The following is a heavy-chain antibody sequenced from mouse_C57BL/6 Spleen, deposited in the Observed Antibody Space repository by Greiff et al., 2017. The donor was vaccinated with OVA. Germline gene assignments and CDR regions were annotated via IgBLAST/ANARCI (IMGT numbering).Heavy chain of an antibody. Sequence: QVQLQQPGAELVKPGASVKLSCKASGYTFTSYWMQWVKQRPGQGLEWIGEIDPSDSYTNYNQKFKGKATLTVDTSSSTAYMQLSSLTSEDSAVYYCARRDPPIPMDYWGQGTSVTVSS. CDR1: GYTFTSYW. V-gene: IGHV1-50*01. J-gene: IGHJ4*01. CDR3: ARRDPPIPMDY. D-gene: IGHD3-3*01. CDR2: IDPSDSYT.